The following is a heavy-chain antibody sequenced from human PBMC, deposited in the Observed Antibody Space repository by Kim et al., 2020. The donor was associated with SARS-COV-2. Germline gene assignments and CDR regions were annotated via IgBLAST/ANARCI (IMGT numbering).Heavy chain of an antibody. Sequence: SETLSLTCTVSGGSISSSSYYWGWIRQPPGKGLEWIGSIYYSGSTYYNPSLKSRVTISVDTSKNQFSLKLSSVTAADTAVYYCARHYYGSGRYYYYGMDVWGQGTTVTVSS. D-gene: IGHD3-10*01. V-gene: IGHV4-39*01. CDR1: GGSISSSSYY. CDR2: IYYSGST. J-gene: IGHJ6*02. CDR3: ARHYYGSGRYYYYGMDV.